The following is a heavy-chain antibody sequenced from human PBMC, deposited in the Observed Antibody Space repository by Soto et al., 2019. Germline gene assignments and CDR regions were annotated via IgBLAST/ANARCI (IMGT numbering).Heavy chain of an antibody. CDR3: AKKGQYGYYFDY. J-gene: IGHJ4*02. D-gene: IGHD3-10*01. CDR1: GFTFSSYG. CDR2: ISYDGSNK. Sequence: PGGSLRLSCAASGFTFSSYGMHWVRQAPGKGLEWVAVISYDGSNKYYADSVKGRFTISRDNSKKTLYLQMNSLRADDTAVYYCAKKGQYGYYFDYWGQGNLVTVSS. V-gene: IGHV3-30*18.